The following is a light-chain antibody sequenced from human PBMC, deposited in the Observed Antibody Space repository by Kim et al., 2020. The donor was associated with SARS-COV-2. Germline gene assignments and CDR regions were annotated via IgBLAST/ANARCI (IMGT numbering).Light chain of an antibody. CDR1: SGHSTCA. CDR2: VDRDVSH. Sequence: APAKLTCTLGSGHSTCAIAWHQQQPEKGRRYLMTVDRDVSHNKGDGIPDRFSASSCGAARYLTISNLQSEDEADYYCQTWDTGIRVFGGGTKVTVL. V-gene: IGLV4-69*01. CDR3: QTWDTGIRV. J-gene: IGLJ3*02.